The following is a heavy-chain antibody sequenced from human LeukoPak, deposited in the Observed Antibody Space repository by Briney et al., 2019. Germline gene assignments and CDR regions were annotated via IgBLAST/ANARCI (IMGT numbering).Heavy chain of an antibody. D-gene: IGHD3-9*01. V-gene: IGHV4-61*02. CDR1: GGSISSGSYY. J-gene: IGHJ4*02. CDR2: IYTSGST. CDR3: AREVYDILTGYPS. Sequence: SQTLSLTCTVSGGSISSGSYYWSWIRQPAGKGLEWIGRIYTSGSTNYNPSLKSRVPISVDTSRNQFSLKLSSVTAADTAVYYCAREVYDILTGYPSWGQGTLVTVSS.